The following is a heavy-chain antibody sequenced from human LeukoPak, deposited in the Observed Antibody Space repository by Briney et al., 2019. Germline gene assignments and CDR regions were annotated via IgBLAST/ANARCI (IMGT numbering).Heavy chain of an antibody. D-gene: IGHD3-16*01. CDR3: ATDLWGWPFQLSRHDY. Sequence: ASVKVSCKVSGYTLTELSMHWVRQAPGKGLEWMGGFDPEDGETIYAQKFQGRVTMTEDTSTDTAYMELSSLRSEDTAVYYCATDLWGWPFQLSRHDYWGQGTLVTVSS. J-gene: IGHJ4*02. CDR2: FDPEDGET. CDR1: GYTLTELS. V-gene: IGHV1-24*01.